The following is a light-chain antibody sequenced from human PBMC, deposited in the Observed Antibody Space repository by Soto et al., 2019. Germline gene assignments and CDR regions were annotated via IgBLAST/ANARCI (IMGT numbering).Light chain of an antibody. CDR2: AAS. CDR1: RTITMY. Sequence: MNHSPSSLSASVVDRVTITCRASRTITMYLNWYQQKSGQAPKLLIYAASTLQSGVPSRFSGSGSGTDFTLTISSLKPADLATYSCQLPNSYLLAFGGGTKVDIK. V-gene: IGKV1-9*01. J-gene: IGKJ4*01. CDR3: QLPNSYLLA.